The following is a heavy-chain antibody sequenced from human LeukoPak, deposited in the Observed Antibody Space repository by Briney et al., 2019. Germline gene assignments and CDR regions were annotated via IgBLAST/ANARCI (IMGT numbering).Heavy chain of an antibody. Sequence: ASVKVSCKASGYTFTSYGISWVRQAPGQGLEWMGWISAYNGNTNYAQELQGRVTMTTDTSTSTAYMELRSLRSDDTAVYYCARAAIVGATPRYFDYWGQGTLVTVSS. J-gene: IGHJ4*02. CDR2: ISAYNGNT. V-gene: IGHV1-18*01. CDR3: ARAAIVGATPRYFDY. D-gene: IGHD1-26*01. CDR1: GYTFTSYG.